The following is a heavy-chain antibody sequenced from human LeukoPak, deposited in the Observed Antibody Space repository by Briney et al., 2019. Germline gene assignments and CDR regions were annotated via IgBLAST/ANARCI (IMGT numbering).Heavy chain of an antibody. CDR2: INHSGGT. CDR1: GGSFSGYY. CDR3: ARGRGIAAAGTQYKNWFDP. D-gene: IGHD6-13*01. V-gene: IGHV4-34*01. J-gene: IGHJ5*02. Sequence: SETLSLTCAVYGGSFSGYYWSWVRQPPGKGLEWIGEINHSGGTNYNPSLKSRVTISVDTSKNQFSLKLSSVTAADTAVYYCARGRGIAAAGTQYKNWFDPWGQGTLVTVSS.